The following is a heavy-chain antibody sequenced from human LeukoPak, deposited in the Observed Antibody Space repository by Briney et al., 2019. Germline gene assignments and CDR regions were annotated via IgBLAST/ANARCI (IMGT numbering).Heavy chain of an antibody. V-gene: IGHV3-7*01. CDR1: GFTFSSYW. Sequence: GGSLRLSCAASGFTFSSYWMSWVRQAPGKGLEWVANINQDGSEKYYVDSVKGRFTISRDNAKNSLYLQMNSLRAEDTAVYYCARAPRYCSGGSCYGPRFDYWGQGTLVTVSS. D-gene: IGHD2-15*01. CDR2: INQDGSEK. J-gene: IGHJ4*02. CDR3: ARAPRYCSGGSCYGPRFDY.